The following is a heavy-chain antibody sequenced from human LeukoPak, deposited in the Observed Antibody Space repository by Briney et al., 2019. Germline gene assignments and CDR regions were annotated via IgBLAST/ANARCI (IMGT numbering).Heavy chain of an antibody. J-gene: IGHJ4*02. Sequence: GGSLRLSCAASGFTFSSYGMHWVRQAPGKGLEWVAFIRYDGSNKYYADSVKGRFTISRDNSKNTLYLQMNSLRAEDTAVYYCAKDRRYGDNTGFDYWGQGTLVTISS. CDR3: AKDRRYGDNTGFDY. D-gene: IGHD4-23*01. CDR1: GFTFSSYG. V-gene: IGHV3-30*02. CDR2: IRYDGSNK.